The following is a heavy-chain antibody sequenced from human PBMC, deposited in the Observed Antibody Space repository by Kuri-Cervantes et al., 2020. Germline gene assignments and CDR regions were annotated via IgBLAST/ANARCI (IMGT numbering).Heavy chain of an antibody. D-gene: IGHD3-10*01. CDR1: GGSISSSNW. V-gene: IGHV4-4*02. J-gene: IGHJ3*01. CDR2: IYHSGST. Sequence: SETLSLTCAVSGGSISSSNWWSWVRQPPGKGLEWIGEIYHSGSTNYNPSLKSRVTISVDTSKNQFSLKLSSVTAADTAVYYCAASYYYGSGSYEGWGQGTKVTVSS. CDR3: AASYYYGSGSYEG.